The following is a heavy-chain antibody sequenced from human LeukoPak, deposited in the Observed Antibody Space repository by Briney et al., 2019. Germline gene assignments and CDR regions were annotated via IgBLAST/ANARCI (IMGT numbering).Heavy chain of an antibody. CDR3: AREPYNWNYKNYFDY. Sequence: PGGSLRLSCAASGFTFSSYTMNWVRQAPGKGLEYVSAIRRNGYSTYYANSVKGRFTISRDNSKNTLHLQMGSLRAEDMAVYYCAREPYNWNYKNYFDYWGQGTLVTVSS. V-gene: IGHV3-64*01. CDR2: IRRNGYST. CDR1: GFTFSSYT. D-gene: IGHD1-7*01. J-gene: IGHJ4*02.